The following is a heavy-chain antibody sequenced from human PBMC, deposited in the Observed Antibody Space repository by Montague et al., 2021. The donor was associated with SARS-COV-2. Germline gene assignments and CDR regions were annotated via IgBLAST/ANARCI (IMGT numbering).Heavy chain of an antibody. V-gene: IGHV6-1*01. Sequence: CAISGDSVSSNSATWNWISQSPSRGLEWLGRTYYRSMWKSDYARSVKSRIAINPDTSKNQSSLQLSSVTPEDTALYYCVRGIEAAGSYDYWGQGTLVTVSS. D-gene: IGHD6-13*01. CDR1: GDSVSSNSAT. J-gene: IGHJ4*02. CDR2: TYYRSMWKS. CDR3: VRGIEAAGSYDY.